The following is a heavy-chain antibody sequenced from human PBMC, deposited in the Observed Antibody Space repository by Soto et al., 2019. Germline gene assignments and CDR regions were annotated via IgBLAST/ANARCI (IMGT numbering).Heavy chain of an antibody. J-gene: IGHJ4*02. CDR1: GGSISSSSYY. CDR2: IYYSGST. CDR3: ATMGTPATGLYFFDY. Sequence: PSETLSLTCTFSGGSISSSSYYWGWIRQPPGKGLEWIGSIYYSGSTYYNLSLKSRVTISVDTSKNQFSLKLSSVTAADTSVYYCATMGTPATGLYFFDYWGQGSLVTVSS. D-gene: IGHD2-15*01. V-gene: IGHV4-39*01.